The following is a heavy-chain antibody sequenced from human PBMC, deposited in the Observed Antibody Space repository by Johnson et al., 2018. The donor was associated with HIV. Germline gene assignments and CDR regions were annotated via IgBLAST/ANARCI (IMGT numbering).Heavy chain of an antibody. J-gene: IGHJ3*01. CDR2: ISYDGSDK. V-gene: IGHV3-30*04. Sequence: QVQLVESGGGVVQPGRSLRLSCAGSGFTFSSYAMHWVRQPPGKGLEWVAVISYDGSDKYYADSVKGRFTISRDNAKNSLYLQMNSLRAEDTALYYCAVEGGGDSAFDFWGQGTMVTVSS. CDR1: GFTFSSYA. D-gene: IGHD3-16*01. CDR3: AVEGGGDSAFDF.